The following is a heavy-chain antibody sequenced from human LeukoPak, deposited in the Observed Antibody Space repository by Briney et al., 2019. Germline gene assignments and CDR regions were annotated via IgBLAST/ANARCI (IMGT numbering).Heavy chain of an antibody. Sequence: PSETLSLTCTVSGGSISSYFWSWIRQPPGRRLEWIGYIYSGGNTNYSPSLRSRVTFSVDTSKNQFSLKLRSVTVADTAVYYCARAVGLSAAAGLFDYWGQGTLVTVSS. D-gene: IGHD6-13*01. J-gene: IGHJ4*02. V-gene: IGHV4-4*09. CDR2: IYSGGNT. CDR1: GGSISSYF. CDR3: ARAVGLSAAAGLFDY.